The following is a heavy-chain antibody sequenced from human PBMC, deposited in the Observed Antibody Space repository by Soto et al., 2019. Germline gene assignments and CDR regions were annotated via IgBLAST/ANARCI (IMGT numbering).Heavy chain of an antibody. J-gene: IGHJ6*02. D-gene: IGHD2-8*01. V-gene: IGHV1-24*01. CDR2: FDPEDGET. CDR3: ATTGLGYHYYYYGMDV. Sequence: GASVKVSCKVSGYTLTELSMHWVRQAPGKGLEWMGGFDPEDGETIYAQKFQGRVTMTEDTSTDTAYMELSSLRSEDTAVYYCATTGLGYHYYYYGMDVWGQGTTVTVSS. CDR1: GYTLTELS.